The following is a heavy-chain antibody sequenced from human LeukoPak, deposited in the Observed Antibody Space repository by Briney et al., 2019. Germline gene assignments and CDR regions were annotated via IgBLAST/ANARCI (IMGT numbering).Heavy chain of an antibody. CDR2: ISAYNGNT. CDR1: GYTFTSYS. J-gene: IGHJ4*02. CDR3: ARRRDGYNHLDY. Sequence: ASVKVSCKASGYTFTSYSISWVRQVPGQGLEWMGWISAYNGNTNYAQKLQGRVTMTTDTSTSTAYMELRSLRSEDTAVYYCARRRDGYNHLDYWGQGTLVTVSS. V-gene: IGHV1-18*01. D-gene: IGHD5-24*01.